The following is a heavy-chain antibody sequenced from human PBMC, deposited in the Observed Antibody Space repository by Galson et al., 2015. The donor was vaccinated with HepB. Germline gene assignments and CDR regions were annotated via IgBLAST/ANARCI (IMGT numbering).Heavy chain of an antibody. Sequence: SVKVSCKASGYIFTSYYMHWVRQTPGQGLEWMGMVNPSGGSTEYAQRFRGRVTMTRDTATSPVYMELSSLRSVDTAVYYCARRSSTWFCFDYWGPGTLVTVSS. D-gene: IGHD6-13*01. CDR1: GYIFTSYY. CDR2: VNPSGGST. CDR3: ARRSSTWFCFDY. V-gene: IGHV1-46*01. J-gene: IGHJ4*02.